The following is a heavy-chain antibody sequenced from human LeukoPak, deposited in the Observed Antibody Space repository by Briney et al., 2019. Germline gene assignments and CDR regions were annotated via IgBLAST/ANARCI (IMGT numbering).Heavy chain of an antibody. D-gene: IGHD2-15*01. CDR3: ARESCSTMSCIWSRFDP. V-gene: IGHV3-23*01. CDR1: GFTFSSHA. Sequence: QAGGSLRLSCAASGFTFSSHAMSWVRQAPGKGLEWVSGIGGDGDSTYYADSVKGRFSISRDNSKNTLYLQINGLRADDTAVYYCARESCSTMSCIWSRFDPWGQGSLVTVSS. CDR2: IGGDGDST. J-gene: IGHJ5*02.